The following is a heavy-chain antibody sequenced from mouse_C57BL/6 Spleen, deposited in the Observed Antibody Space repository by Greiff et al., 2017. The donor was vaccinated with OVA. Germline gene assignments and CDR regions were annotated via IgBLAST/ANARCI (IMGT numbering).Heavy chain of an antibody. J-gene: IGHJ3*01. D-gene: IGHD1-1*01. CDR2: INPNNGGT. V-gene: IGHV1-18*01. Sequence: EVKLMESGPELVKPGASVKIPCKASGYTFTDYNMDWVKQSHGKSLEWIGDINPNNGGTIYNQKFKGKATLTVDKSSSTAYMELRSLTSEDTAVYYCARPDYYGSSQFAYWGQGTLVTVSA. CDR3: ARPDYYGSSQFAY. CDR1: GYTFTDYN.